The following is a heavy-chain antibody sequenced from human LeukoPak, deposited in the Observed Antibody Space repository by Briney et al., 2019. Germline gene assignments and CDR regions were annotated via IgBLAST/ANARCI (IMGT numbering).Heavy chain of an antibody. V-gene: IGHV3-74*03. Sequence: GGSLRLSCAASGFTFSTHWMFWVRQSPGKGLVWVSRINDDGSSTTYADSVRGRFTISRDNAKNTLYLQMTGLRAEDTAVYFCARPAIDRNAYYFGSAWDYMDVWGKGTTVTVSS. D-gene: IGHD3-16*01. CDR1: GFTFSTHW. J-gene: IGHJ6*03. CDR2: INDDGSST. CDR3: ARPAIDRNAYYFGSAWDYMDV.